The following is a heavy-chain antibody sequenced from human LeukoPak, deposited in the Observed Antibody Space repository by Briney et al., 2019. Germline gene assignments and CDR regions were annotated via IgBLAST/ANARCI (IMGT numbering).Heavy chain of an antibody. J-gene: IGHJ4*02. CDR1: GFTFSSYA. V-gene: IGHV3-30*04. D-gene: IGHD3-10*01. Sequence: GRSLRLSCAASGFTFSSYAMHGVRQAPGKGLEWVAVISYDGSNKYYADSVKGRFTISRDNSKNTLYLQMNSLRAEDTAVYYCARGYGSGSYLDYWGQGTLVTVSS. CDR3: ARGYGSGSYLDY. CDR2: ISYDGSNK.